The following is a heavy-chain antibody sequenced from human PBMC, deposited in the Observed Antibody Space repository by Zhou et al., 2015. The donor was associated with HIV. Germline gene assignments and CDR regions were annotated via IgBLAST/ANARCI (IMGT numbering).Heavy chain of an antibody. J-gene: IGHJ3*02. CDR3: ARGKGQGAFDI. CDR2: IIPIFGTA. V-gene: IGHV1-69*01. CDR1: GGTFSSFG. Sequence: QMQLVQSGAEVKKPGSSVKVSCKASGGTFSSFGISWVRQAPGQGLQWMGGIIPIFGTATYAQKFQGRVSITADESTSTAYMELSSLRSEDTAVYYCARGKGQGAFDIWGQGTMVTVSS.